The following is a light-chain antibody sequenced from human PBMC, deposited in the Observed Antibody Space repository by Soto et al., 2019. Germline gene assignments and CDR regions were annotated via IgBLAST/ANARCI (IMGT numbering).Light chain of an antibody. CDR1: QSVSSY. CDR2: DAS. J-gene: IGKJ5*01. CDR3: QQRSNWPLT. V-gene: IGKV3-11*01. Sequence: EIVLTQSPGTLSLSRAERATLSCRASQSVSSYLAWYQQKPGQAPRLLIYDASNRATGIPARFSGSGSGTDFTLTISSLEPEDFALYYRQQRSNWPLTLGQGTRLEIK.